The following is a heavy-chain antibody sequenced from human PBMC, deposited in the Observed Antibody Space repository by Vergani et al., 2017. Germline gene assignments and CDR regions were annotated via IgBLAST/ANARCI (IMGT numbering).Heavy chain of an antibody. CDR1: GGSISSYY. J-gene: IGHJ6*03. D-gene: IGHD2-2*01. V-gene: IGHV4-59*01. CDR2: IYYSGST. Sequence: QVQLQESGPGLVKPSETLSLTCTVSGGSISSYYWSWIRQPPGKGLECIGYIYYSGSTNYNPSLKSRVTISVDTSKNQFSLKLSSVTAADTAVYYCARWDCSSTSCYHYYYMDVWGKGTTVTVSS. CDR3: ARWDCSSTSCYHYYYMDV.